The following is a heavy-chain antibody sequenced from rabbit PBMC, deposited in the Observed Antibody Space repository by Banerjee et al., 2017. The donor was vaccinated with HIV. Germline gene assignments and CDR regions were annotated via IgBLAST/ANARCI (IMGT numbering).Heavy chain of an antibody. J-gene: IGHJ3*01. D-gene: IGHD4-1*01. Sequence: QQQLEESGGGLVKPGGTLTLTCKASGIDFSSNTMCWFRQAPGKGLEWIACITTGTSDGTYYASWAKGRFTISKPSSTTVTLQMTSLTAADTATYFCARGDYSRSWGCKLWGQGTLVTVS. CDR3: ARGDYSRSWGCKL. CDR1: GIDFSSNT. CDR2: ITTGTSDGT. V-gene: IGHV1S45*01.